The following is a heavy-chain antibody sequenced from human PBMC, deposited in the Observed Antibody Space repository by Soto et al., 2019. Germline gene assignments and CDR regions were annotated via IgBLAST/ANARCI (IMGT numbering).Heavy chain of an antibody. V-gene: IGHV3-7*01. Sequence: EVQLVESGGGLVQPGGSLRLSCADSGFTYSDYWMSWVRQAPGKGLEWVANIKQDGSEKYYVDSVKGRFTISRDNAKNSLYRQMNSLRVEDTAMYYCARSGSYERTGDYWGQGTLVTVSS. J-gene: IGHJ4*02. CDR1: GFTYSDYW. D-gene: IGHD1-26*01. CDR3: ARSGSYERTGDY. CDR2: IKQDGSEK.